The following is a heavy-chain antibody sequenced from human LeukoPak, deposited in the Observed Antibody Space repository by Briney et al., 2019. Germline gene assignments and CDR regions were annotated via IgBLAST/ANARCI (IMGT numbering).Heavy chain of an antibody. CDR1: GYTFTSYG. D-gene: IGHD5-24*01. J-gene: IGHJ6*03. Sequence: GASVKVSCKASGYTFTSYGISWVRQAPGQGLEWMGWVSAYNGNTNYAQKLQGRVTMTTDTSTSTAYMELRSLRSDDTAVYYCARDLVAITPPKYYYYYYMDVWGKGTTVTVSS. V-gene: IGHV1-18*01. CDR3: ARDLVAITPPKYYYYYYMDV. CDR2: VSAYNGNT.